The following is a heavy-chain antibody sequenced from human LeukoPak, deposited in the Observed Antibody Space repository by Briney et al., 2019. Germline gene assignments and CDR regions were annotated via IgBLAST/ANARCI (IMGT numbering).Heavy chain of an antibody. Sequence: SETLSLTCIVSRGSISSYYWSWVRQPPGKGLEWIGYIYYTGSTTYNPSLESRVTISVDTSKNQFSLKLTSVTAADTAFYYCARRTVVLDYWGQGTLVTVSS. CDR3: ARRTVVLDY. J-gene: IGHJ4*02. CDR1: RGSISSYY. V-gene: IGHV4-59*08. D-gene: IGHD4-23*01. CDR2: IYYTGST.